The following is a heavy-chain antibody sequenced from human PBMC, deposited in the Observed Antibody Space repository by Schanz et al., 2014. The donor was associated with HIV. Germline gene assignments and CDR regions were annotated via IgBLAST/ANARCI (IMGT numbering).Heavy chain of an antibody. CDR3: AKGDDSSTSYSNYFDF. V-gene: IGHV3-48*03. CDR2: ISTSGSVK. Sequence: EVQLVESGGGLVQPGGSLRLSCAASGFVFSSYAMHWVRQAPGKGLEWLSSISTSGSVKNYGDSVKGRFTISRDNAKNSLYLQMNSLTTDDTALYYCAKGDDSSTSYSNYFDFWGQGALVTVSS. J-gene: IGHJ4*02. CDR1: GFVFSSYA. D-gene: IGHD3-22*01.